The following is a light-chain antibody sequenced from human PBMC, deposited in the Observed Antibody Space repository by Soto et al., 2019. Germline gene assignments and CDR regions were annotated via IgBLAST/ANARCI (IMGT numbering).Light chain of an antibody. Sequence: QAVVTQPPSASGTPGQRVTISCSGRSSNIGSNAVNWYQQFPGRAPKVLIYNNNERPSGVPDRFSGSKSGTSASLAISWLQPEDEADYYCATWDDGLNGWVFGGGTKLTVL. V-gene: IGLV1-44*01. J-gene: IGLJ3*02. CDR1: SSNIGSNA. CDR2: NNN. CDR3: ATWDDGLNGWV.